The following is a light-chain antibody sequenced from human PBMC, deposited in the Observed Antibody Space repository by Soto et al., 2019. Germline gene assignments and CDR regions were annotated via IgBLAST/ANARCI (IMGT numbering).Light chain of an antibody. CDR2: TAS. Sequence: IVLTQSPATLSLSPGERATLSCRASQSVSSYLAWYQQKPGQAPRLLIYTASRRATGIPDRFSGSGSGTDFTLTISRLEPEDSAVYYCQQYSRAPITFGQGTRLEIK. CDR1: QSVSSY. V-gene: IGKV3-20*01. J-gene: IGKJ5*01. CDR3: QQYSRAPIT.